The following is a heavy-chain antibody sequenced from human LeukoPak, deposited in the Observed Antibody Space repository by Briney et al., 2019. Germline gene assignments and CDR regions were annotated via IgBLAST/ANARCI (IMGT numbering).Heavy chain of an antibody. CDR3: VRDQTVFTILDY. CDR2: IKTDGSDM. D-gene: IGHD4-17*01. J-gene: IGHJ4*02. CDR1: GFTFSSYW. Sequence: GGSLSLSCAASGFTFSSYWMSWVRQAPGKGLVWVAAIKTDGSDMQYADSVKGRFAISRDNAKNTVYLQMNSLRDEDTAVYYCVRDQTVFTILDYWGQGTLVTVSS. V-gene: IGHV3-74*03.